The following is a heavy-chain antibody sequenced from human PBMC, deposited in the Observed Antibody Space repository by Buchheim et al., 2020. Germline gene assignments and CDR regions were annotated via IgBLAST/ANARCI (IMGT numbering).Heavy chain of an antibody. CDR1: GFTFSSYG. CDR2: ISYDGSNK. D-gene: IGHD3-10*01. CDR3: AKDHGSGSCDY. Sequence: QVQLVESGGGVVQPGRSLRLSCAASGFTFSSYGMHWVRQAPGKGLEWVAVISYDGSNKYYADPVKGRFTISRDNSKNTLYLQMNSLRAEDTAVYYCAKDHGSGSCDYWGQGTL. V-gene: IGHV3-30*18. J-gene: IGHJ4*02.